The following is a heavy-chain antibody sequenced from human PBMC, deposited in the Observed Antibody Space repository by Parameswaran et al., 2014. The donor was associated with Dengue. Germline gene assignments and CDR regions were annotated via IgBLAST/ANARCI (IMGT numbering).Heavy chain of an antibody. Sequence: SWVRQAPGQGLEWMGWINTYNGDTNYAQNFQGRVSMTTETSTSTAYMELRSLRSDDTAVYYCARSRGRVANSGVIIENFDYWGQGTLVTVSS. V-gene: IGHV1-18*01. CDR3: ARSRGRVANSGVIIENFDY. D-gene: IGHD3-10*01. J-gene: IGHJ4*02. CDR2: INTYNGDT.